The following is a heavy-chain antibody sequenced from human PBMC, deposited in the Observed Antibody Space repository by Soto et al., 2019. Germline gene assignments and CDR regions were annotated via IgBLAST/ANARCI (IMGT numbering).Heavy chain of an antibody. J-gene: IGHJ4*02. Sequence: GGSLRLSCAASGFTFSSYAMSWFRQAPGKGLEWVSAISGSGGSTYYADSVKGRFTISRDNSKNTLYLQMNSLRAEDTAVYYCAKDLPDSSGYYAEPYYFDYWGQGTLVTVSS. D-gene: IGHD3-22*01. CDR3: AKDLPDSSGYYAEPYYFDY. CDR2: ISGSGGST. V-gene: IGHV3-23*01. CDR1: GFTFSSYA.